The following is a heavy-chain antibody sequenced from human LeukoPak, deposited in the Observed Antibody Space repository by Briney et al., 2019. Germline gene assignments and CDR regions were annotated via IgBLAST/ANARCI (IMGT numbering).Heavy chain of an antibody. CDR3: ARGGLSAPFDY. CDR1: GGTFSSYA. D-gene: IGHD3-16*01. Sequence: SVKVSCKASGGTFSSYAISWVRQAPGQGLEWMGRIIPILGIANYAQKFQGRVTITADKSTSTAYMELSSLRSEDTAVYYCARGGLSAPFDYWGQGTLVTVSS. CDR2: IIPILGIA. J-gene: IGHJ4*02. V-gene: IGHV1-69*04.